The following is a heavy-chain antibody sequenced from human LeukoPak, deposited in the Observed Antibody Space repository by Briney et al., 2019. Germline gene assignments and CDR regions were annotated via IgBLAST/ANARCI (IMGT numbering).Heavy chain of an antibody. CDR3: AKDLGRVGVTFGY. CDR2: IGNSGDTT. CDR1: GFTFRSYA. Sequence: PGGSLRLSCAASGFTFRSYAMNWVRQAPGKGLEWVSGIGNSGDTTYYADSVKGRFTISRDNSKNTLYLQMTSLRAEDTAVYYCAKDLGRVGVTFGYWGQGTLVTVSS. V-gene: IGHV3-23*01. J-gene: IGHJ4*02. D-gene: IGHD1-26*01.